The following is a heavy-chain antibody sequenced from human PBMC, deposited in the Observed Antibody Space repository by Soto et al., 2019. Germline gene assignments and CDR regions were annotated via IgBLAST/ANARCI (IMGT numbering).Heavy chain of an antibody. J-gene: IGHJ4*02. V-gene: IGHV3-66*01. Sequence: EVQLVESGGGLVQPGGSLRLSCAASGFTVSSNYMSWVRQAPGKGLEWVSVIYSGGSTYYADSVKGRFTISRDNSKNTLYLQMNSLRAEDTAVYYCARGYSYGPLTLDYWGQGTLVTVSS. CDR2: IYSGGST. CDR1: GFTVSSNY. CDR3: ARGYSYGPLTLDY. D-gene: IGHD5-18*01.